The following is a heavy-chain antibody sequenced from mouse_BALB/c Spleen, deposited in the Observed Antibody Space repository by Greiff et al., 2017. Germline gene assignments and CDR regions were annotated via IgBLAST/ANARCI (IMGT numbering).Heavy chain of an antibody. CDR3: ARVYFVY. Sequence: EVHLVESGGGLVKPGGSLKLSCAASGFTFSSYAMSWVRQSPEKRLEWVAEISSGGSYTYYPDTVTGRFTISRDNAKNTLYLEMSSLRSEDTAMYYCARVYFVYWGQGTLVTVSA. CDR1: GFTFSSYA. V-gene: IGHV5-9-4*01. CDR2: ISSGGSYT. J-gene: IGHJ3*01.